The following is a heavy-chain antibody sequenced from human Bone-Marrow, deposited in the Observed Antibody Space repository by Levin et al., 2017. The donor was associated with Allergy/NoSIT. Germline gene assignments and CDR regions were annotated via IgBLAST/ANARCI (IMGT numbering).Heavy chain of an antibody. CDR3: AKESDFPYFDA. D-gene: IGHD3-3*01. Sequence: GESLKISCAASGFTFSSFDLNWVRQAPGKGLEWISSINSRNGNTYYADSVKGRFTISRDVGKSSLHLEMKSLRADDTAVYYCAKESDFPYFDAWGQGTLVTVSS. CDR2: INSRNGNT. J-gene: IGHJ4*02. CDR1: GFTFSSFD. V-gene: IGHV3-21*06.